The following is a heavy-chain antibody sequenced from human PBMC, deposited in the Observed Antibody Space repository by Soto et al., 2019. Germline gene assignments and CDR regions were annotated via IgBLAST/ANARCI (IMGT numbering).Heavy chain of an antibody. CDR3: ARDRPVGYDSSGEDLPEAYAFDI. CDR1: GFTFSSYW. D-gene: IGHD3-22*01. J-gene: IGHJ3*02. CDR2: IKQDGSEK. Sequence: GGSLRLSCAASGFTFSSYWMSWVRQAPGKGREWVANIKQDGSEKYYVDSVKGRFTISRDNAKNSMYLQMNSLRAEDTAVYYCARDRPVGYDSSGEDLPEAYAFDIWGQGTMVTVSS. V-gene: IGHV3-7*01.